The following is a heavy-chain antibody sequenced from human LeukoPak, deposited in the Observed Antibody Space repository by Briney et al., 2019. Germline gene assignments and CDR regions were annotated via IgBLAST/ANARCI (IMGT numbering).Heavy chain of an antibody. CDR1: GGSFSSSSYY. CDR3: ARRGADTGYSYGP. J-gene: IGHJ5*02. Sequence: SATLSLTCSVSGGSFSSSSYYWGWIRQPPGKGLEWIGSISYSGNTFYNPSLKSRVTISVDTSKNQFSLKLSSVTAADTAVYYCARRGADTGYSYGPWGQGTLVTVSS. CDR2: ISYSGNT. D-gene: IGHD5-18*01. V-gene: IGHV4-39*01.